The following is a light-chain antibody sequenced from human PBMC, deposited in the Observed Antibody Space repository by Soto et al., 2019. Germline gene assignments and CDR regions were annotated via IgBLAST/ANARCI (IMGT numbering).Light chain of an antibody. J-gene: IGLJ1*01. Sequence: QSALTQPASVSGSPGQSITISCTGTSSDVGGYNYVSWYQQHPGKAPKLMIYEVSNRPSGVSNRFSGSKSGNTASLTISGLQAEDEADYYCSSKISGFVYGFGTGTKVTVL. CDR3: SSKISGFVYG. V-gene: IGLV2-14*01. CDR2: EVS. CDR1: SSDVGGYNY.